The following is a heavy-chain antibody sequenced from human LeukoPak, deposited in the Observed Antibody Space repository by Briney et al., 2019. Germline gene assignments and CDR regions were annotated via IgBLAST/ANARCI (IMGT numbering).Heavy chain of an antibody. D-gene: IGHD6-13*01. Sequence: PSETLSLTCTVSGGSISSPGSFWSWIRQPAGKGLEWIGYIYYSGSTNYNPSLKSRVTISVDTSKNQFSLKLSSVTAADTAVYYCARVAAAADTVSGMDVWGQGTTVTVSS. CDR1: GGSISSPGSF. CDR2: IYYSGST. CDR3: ARVAAAADTVSGMDV. J-gene: IGHJ6*02. V-gene: IGHV4-61*10.